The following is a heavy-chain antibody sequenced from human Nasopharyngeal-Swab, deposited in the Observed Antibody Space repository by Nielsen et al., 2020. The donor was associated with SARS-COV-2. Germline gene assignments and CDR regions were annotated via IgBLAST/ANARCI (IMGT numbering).Heavy chain of an antibody. J-gene: IGHJ6*02. CDR2: FDPEDGET. V-gene: IGHV1-24*01. CDR1: GYTLTELS. CDR3: ATGFAAAGSYYGMDV. D-gene: IGHD6-13*01. Sequence: ASVKVSCKVSGYTLTELSMHWVRQAPGKGPEWMGGFDPEDGETIYAQKFQGRVTMTEDTSTDTAYMELSSLRSEDTAVYYCATGFAAAGSYYGMDVWGQGTTVTVSS.